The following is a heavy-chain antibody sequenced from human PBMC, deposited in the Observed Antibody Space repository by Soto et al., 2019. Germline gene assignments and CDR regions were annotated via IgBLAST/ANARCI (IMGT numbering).Heavy chain of an antibody. V-gene: IGHV3-33*01. CDR2: IWYDGSDE. Sequence: QVQLVESGGGVVQPGRSLRLSCAASGFNFNSFGMHWVRQAPGKGLEWVALIWYDGSDEYYADSVKGRFTISRDNSKNTLYLQMNSLRAEDTAVYYCARDDWGPDYWGQGTLVTVSS. J-gene: IGHJ4*02. CDR3: ARDDWGPDY. CDR1: GFNFNSFG. D-gene: IGHD7-27*01.